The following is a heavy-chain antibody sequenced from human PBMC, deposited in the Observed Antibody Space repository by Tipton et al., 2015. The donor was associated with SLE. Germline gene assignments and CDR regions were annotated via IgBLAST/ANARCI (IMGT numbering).Heavy chain of an antibody. D-gene: IGHD2-15*01. Sequence: TLSLTCAVYGGSFSGYYWSWIRQPPGKGLEWIGEINHSGSTNYNPSLKSRVTISVDTSKNQFSLKLSSVTAADTAVYYCARGGYCSGGSCYFAEYCQHWGQGTLVTVSS. CDR1: GGSFSGYY. CDR3: ARGGYCSGGSCYFAEYCQH. J-gene: IGHJ1*01. V-gene: IGHV4-34*01. CDR2: INHSGST.